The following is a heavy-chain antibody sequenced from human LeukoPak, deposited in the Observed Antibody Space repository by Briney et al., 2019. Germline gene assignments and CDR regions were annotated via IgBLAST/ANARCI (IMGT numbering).Heavy chain of an antibody. V-gene: IGHV3-23*01. CDR1: GFTFSSYA. CDR3: ARYCTNGVCYSY. CDR2: ISGSGGST. J-gene: IGHJ4*02. Sequence: GGSLRLSCAASGFTFSSYAMSWVRQAPGKGLEWVSAISGSGGSTYYADSVKGRFTISRDNSKNTLYLQMNSLRAEDTAVYYCARYCTNGVCYSYWGQGTLVTVSS. D-gene: IGHD2-8*01.